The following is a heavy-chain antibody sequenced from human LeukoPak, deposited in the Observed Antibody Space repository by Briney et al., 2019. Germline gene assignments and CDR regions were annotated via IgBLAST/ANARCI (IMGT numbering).Heavy chain of an antibody. CDR2: ISGSGGST. CDR3: AKDLAPVGATHFDY. V-gene: IGHV3-23*01. Sequence: GGSLRLSCAASGFTFSSYSMNWVRQAPGKGLEWVSAISGSGGSTHYADSVKGRFTISRDNSKNTLYLQMNSLRAEDTAVYYCAKDLAPVGATHFDYWGQGTLVTVSS. CDR1: GFTFSSYS. D-gene: IGHD1-26*01. J-gene: IGHJ4*02.